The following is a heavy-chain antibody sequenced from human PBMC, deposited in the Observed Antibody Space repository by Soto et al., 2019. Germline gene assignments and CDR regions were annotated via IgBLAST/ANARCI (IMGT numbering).Heavy chain of an antibody. CDR2: IYYSGST. CDR1: GGSISSGDYY. V-gene: IGHV4-30-4*01. Sequence: PSETLSLTCTVSGGSISSGDYYWSWIRQPPGKGLEWIGYIYYSGSTYYNPSLKSRVTISVDTSKNQFSLKLSSVTAADTAVYYCARDTVVVAANLAINAFDIWGQGTMVTVSS. J-gene: IGHJ3*02. CDR3: ARDTVVVAANLAINAFDI. D-gene: IGHD2-15*01.